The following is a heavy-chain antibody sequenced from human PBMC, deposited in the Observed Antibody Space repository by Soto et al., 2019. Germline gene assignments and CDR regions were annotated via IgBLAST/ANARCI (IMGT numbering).Heavy chain of an antibody. CDR1: GFTFSGYG. V-gene: IGHV3-33*01. CDR2: RRFDGSNK. Sequence: QVQLVESGGGVVQPGRSLRLSCAASGFTFSGYGMHWVRQAPGKGLEWVAIRRFDGSNKYYADSVKGRFTISRDNSKNTLYLQMNSLRAEDTAFYYCARDGVGATTYFGYFDCWGQGTLVTVSS. D-gene: IGHD1-26*01. CDR3: ARDGVGATTYFGYFDC. J-gene: IGHJ4*02.